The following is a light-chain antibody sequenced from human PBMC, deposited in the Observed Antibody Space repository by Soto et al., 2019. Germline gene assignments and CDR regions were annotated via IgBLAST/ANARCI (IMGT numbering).Light chain of an antibody. CDR3: QQYIDTLLT. V-gene: IGKV4-1*01. CDR1: QTVLKSSNNRNY. Sequence: DIVITQAPYSLALSFGERPTINCKSSQTVLKSSNNRNYLAWYQQKPGQPPKLLMYWASTRESGVPDRFSGRGSGTDFTLTISDLRAEDVAVYYCQQYIDTLLTFGGGTKVDI. CDR2: WAS. J-gene: IGKJ4*01.